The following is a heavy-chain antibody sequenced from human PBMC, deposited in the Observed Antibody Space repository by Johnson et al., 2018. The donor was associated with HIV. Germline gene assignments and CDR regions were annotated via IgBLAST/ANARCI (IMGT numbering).Heavy chain of an antibody. CDR2: ISYDGSNK. CDR3: ASIDAFDI. V-gene: IGHV3-30*04. Sequence: QVQLVESGGGVVQPGRSLRLSCAASGFTFSSYAMHLVRQAPGKGLEWVAVISYDGSNKYYIDSGKGRFTISRDSSKNTLYLQMTSLRAWDTAVYYRASIDAFDIWGQGTMVTVSS. J-gene: IGHJ3*02. CDR1: GFTFSSYA.